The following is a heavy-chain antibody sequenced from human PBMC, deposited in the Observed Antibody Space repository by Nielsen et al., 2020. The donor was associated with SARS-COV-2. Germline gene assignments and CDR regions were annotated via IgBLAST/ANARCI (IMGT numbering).Heavy chain of an antibody. CDR3: AEMGARIAVAGTVDY. J-gene: IGHJ4*02. Sequence: GESLKISCAASGFTFSSYAMSWVRQAPGKGLEWVSAISGSGGSTYYADSVKGRFTISRDNSKNTLYLQMNSLRAEDTAVYYCAEMGARIAVAGTVDYWGQGTLVTVSS. V-gene: IGHV3-23*01. CDR2: ISGSGGST. CDR1: GFTFSSYA. D-gene: IGHD6-19*01.